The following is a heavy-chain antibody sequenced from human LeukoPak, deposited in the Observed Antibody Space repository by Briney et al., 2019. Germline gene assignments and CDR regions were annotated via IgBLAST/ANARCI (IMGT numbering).Heavy chain of an antibody. D-gene: IGHD3-9*01. CDR3: ARGDDILTGRYYYYYVDV. J-gene: IGHJ6*03. CDR2: IIPIFGTA. CDR1: GGTFSSYA. Sequence: SVKVSCKASGGTFSSYAISWVRQAPGQGLEWMGGIIPIFGTANYAQKFQGRVTITTDESTSTAYMELSSLRSEDTAVYYCARGDDILTGRYYYYYVDVWGKGTTVTVSS. V-gene: IGHV1-69*05.